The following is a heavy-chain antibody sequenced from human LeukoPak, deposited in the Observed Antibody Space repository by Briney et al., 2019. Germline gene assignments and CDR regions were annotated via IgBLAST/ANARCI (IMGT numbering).Heavy chain of an antibody. CDR1: GGSFSGYY. Sequence: SETLSLTCAVYGGSFSGYYWSWIRQPPGKGLEWIGEINHSGSTNYNPSLKSRVTISVDTSKNQFSLKLSSVTAADTAVYYCARLPYYYDSSGYYRVGYFDLWGRGTLVTVSS. CDR2: INHSGST. CDR3: ARLPYYYDSSGYYRVGYFDL. D-gene: IGHD3-22*01. J-gene: IGHJ2*01. V-gene: IGHV4-34*01.